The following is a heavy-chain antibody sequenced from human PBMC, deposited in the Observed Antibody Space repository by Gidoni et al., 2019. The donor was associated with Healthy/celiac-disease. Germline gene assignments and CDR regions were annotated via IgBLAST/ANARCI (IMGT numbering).Heavy chain of an antibody. CDR3: ARGPYYYDSSGYPAEGYYYYGMDV. CDR2: ISAYNGNT. CDR1: GYTFTSYG. V-gene: IGHV1-18*01. D-gene: IGHD3-22*01. J-gene: IGHJ6*02. Sequence: QVQLVQSGAEVKKPGASVKVSCKASGYTFTSYGISWVRQAPGQGLEWMGWISAYNGNTNYAQKLQGRVTMTTDTSTSTAYMELSSLRSDDTAVYYCARGPYYYDSSGYPAEGYYYYGMDVWGQGTTVTVSS.